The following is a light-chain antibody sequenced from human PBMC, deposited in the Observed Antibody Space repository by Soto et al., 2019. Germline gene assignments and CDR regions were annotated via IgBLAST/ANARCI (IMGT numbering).Light chain of an antibody. CDR1: QSVSSY. J-gene: IGKJ4*01. CDR3: QQRSNWLT. CDR2: DAS. V-gene: IGKV3-11*01. Sequence: EIVLTQSPATLSLSPGERANLSCRASQSVSSYLAWYQQKPGQAPRLLIYDASNRATGIPARFSGSGSGTDFTLTISSLEPEDFAVYYCQQRSNWLTFGGGTKLEIK.